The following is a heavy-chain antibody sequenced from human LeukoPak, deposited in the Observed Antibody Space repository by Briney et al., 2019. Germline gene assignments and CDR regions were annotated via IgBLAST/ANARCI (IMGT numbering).Heavy chain of an antibody. D-gene: IGHD3-3*01. CDR1: GGSISSYY. Sequence: SETLSLTCTVSGGSISSYYWSWIRQPPGKGLEWIGYIYYSGSTNYNPSLKSRVTISVDTSKNQFSLKLSSVTAADTAVYYCARDSRYYDFWSGLYYYYGMDVWGQGTTVTVSS. CDR3: ARDSRYYDFWSGLYYYYGMDV. J-gene: IGHJ6*02. V-gene: IGHV4-59*01. CDR2: IYYSGST.